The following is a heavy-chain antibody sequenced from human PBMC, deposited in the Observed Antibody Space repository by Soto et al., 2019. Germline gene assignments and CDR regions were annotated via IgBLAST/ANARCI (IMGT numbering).Heavy chain of an antibody. CDR3: ARVKDIVVVVAATGEYFQH. CDR2: INPNSGGT. J-gene: IGHJ1*01. CDR1: GYTFTGYY. D-gene: IGHD2-15*01. Sequence: ASVKASSKAPGYTFTGYYMHAVRQAPGQALEWMGWINPNSGGTNYAQKFQGRVTMTRDTSISTAYMELSRLRSDDTAVYYCARVKDIVVVVAATGEYFQHWVQSTLVTVSS. V-gene: IGHV1-2*02.